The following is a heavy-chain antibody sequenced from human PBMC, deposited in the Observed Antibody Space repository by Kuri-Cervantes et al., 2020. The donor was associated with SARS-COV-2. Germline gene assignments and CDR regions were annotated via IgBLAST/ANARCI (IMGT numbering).Heavy chain of an antibody. J-gene: IGHJ4*02. D-gene: IGHD3-10*01. CDR3: ARAYYYGSGSYHYFDY. Sequence: SVKVSCKASGGTFSSYAISWVRQAPGQGLEWMGGIIPILGIANYAQKFQGRVTMTRDASTSTAYMELSSLRSGDTAVYYCARAYYYGSGSYHYFDYWGQGTLVTVSS. CDR2: IIPILGIA. CDR1: GGTFSSYA. V-gene: IGHV1-69*10.